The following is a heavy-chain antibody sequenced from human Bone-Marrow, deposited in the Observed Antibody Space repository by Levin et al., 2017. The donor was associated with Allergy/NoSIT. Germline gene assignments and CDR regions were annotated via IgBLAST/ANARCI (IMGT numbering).Heavy chain of an antibody. V-gene: IGHV1-18*01. Sequence: ASVKVSCKASGYTFTSYGISWVRQAPGQGLEWMGWISAYNGNTNYAQKLQGRVTMTTDTSTSTAYMELRSLRSDDTAVYYCARWASVVPAAGANWMLDYWGQGTLVTVSS. CDR1: GYTFTSYG. D-gene: IGHD2-2*01. J-gene: IGHJ4*02. CDR2: ISAYNGNT. CDR3: ARWASVVPAAGANWMLDY.